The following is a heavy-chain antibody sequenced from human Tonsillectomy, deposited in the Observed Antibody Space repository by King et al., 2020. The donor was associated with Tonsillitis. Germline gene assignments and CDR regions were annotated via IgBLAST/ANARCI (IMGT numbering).Heavy chain of an antibody. CDR3: ARTTTVTFLFDY. V-gene: IGHV1-46*03. J-gene: IGHJ4*02. CDR1: GYTFTSYY. Sequence: QLVQSGAEVKKPGASVKVSCKASGYTFTSYYMHWVRQAPGQGLEWMGIINPSGGSTSYAQKFQGRVTMTRDMSTSTVYMELSSLRSEDTAVYYCARTTTVTFLFDYWGQGTLVTVSS. CDR2: INPSGGST. D-gene: IGHD4-17*01.